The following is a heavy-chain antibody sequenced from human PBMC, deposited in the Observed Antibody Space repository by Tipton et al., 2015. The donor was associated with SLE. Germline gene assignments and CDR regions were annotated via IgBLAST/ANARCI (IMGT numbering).Heavy chain of an antibody. CDR3: VREGYDSFFYYYYMDV. V-gene: IGHV4-59*01. CDR1: GGSISSYY. J-gene: IGHJ6*03. CDR2: IYSSGYN. Sequence: TLSLTCTVSGGSISSYYWSWIRQPPGKGLEGIGYIYSSGYNNYNPSLKSRVTISLDTSKNQFSLKLSSVTAADTAVYYCVREGYDSFFYYYYMDVWGKGTTVTVSS. D-gene: IGHD3-22*01.